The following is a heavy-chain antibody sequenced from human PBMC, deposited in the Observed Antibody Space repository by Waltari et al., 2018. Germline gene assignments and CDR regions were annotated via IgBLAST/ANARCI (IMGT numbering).Heavy chain of an antibody. V-gene: IGHV1-2*06. J-gene: IGHJ4*02. D-gene: IGHD2-2*01. CDR1: GYTFTGYY. CDR2: INPNTGDT. Sequence: QVQLVQSGAAVKKPGASVKVSCKASGYTFTGYYIHWVRQAPGHGLEWMGRINPNTGDTKYAQKFQDRVTMTRDTSISTAYMDLTSLTSDDSAVFDCARSCGDTSCPLDFDYWGQGTLVTVSS. CDR3: ARSCGDTSCPLDFDY.